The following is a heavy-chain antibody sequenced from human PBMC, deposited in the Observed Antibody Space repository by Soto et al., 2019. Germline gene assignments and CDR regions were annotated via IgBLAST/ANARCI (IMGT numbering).Heavy chain of an antibody. Sequence: SETLSLTCTVSGASITYGAYSWSWIRQTPGKGLEWIGYINHLETTFYNPSFESRLTLSIDRTKNQFSLNLKSMSAADRAVYFCARGGGFDSFDYWGQGIPVTVYS. CDR2: INHLETT. D-gene: IGHD3-10*01. J-gene: IGHJ4*02. CDR3: ARGGGFDSFDY. CDR1: GASITYGAYS. V-gene: IGHV4-30-2*01.